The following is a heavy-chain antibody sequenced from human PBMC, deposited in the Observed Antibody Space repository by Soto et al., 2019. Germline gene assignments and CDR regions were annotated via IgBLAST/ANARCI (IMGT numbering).Heavy chain of an antibody. J-gene: IGHJ4*02. CDR1: GFTFSRYW. CDR2: INSDGSST. D-gene: IGHD1-26*01. CDR3: ARGGAMGVDY. V-gene: IGHV3-74*01. Sequence: EVQLVESGGDLVQPGGSLRLSCAASGFTFSRYWMHWARQAPGKGLVWVSRINSDGSSTSYADSVKGRFTISRDNDKKTLYLHVNTLRDEDTAVYYCARGGAMGVDYWGQGTLVTVSS.